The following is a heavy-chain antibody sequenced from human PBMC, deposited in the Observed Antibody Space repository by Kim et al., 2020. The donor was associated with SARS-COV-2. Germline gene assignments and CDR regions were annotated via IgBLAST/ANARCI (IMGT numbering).Heavy chain of an antibody. Sequence: VKGRFTISRDNAKNALFLQMNSLRAEDTALYYCAKGIWRSYPYSFYAMDVWGQGTTVTVSS. D-gene: IGHD3-16*02. J-gene: IGHJ6*02. CDR3: AKGIWRSYPYSFYAMDV. V-gene: IGHV3-9*01.